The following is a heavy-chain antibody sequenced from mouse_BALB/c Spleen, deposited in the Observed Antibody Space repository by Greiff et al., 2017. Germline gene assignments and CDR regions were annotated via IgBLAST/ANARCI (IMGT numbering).Heavy chain of an antibody. J-gene: IGHJ2*01. CDR2: IDPENGNT. Sequence: VQLQQSGAELVRPGALVKLSCKASGFNIKDYYMHWVKQRPEQGLEWIGWIDPENGNTIYDPKFQGKASITADTSSNTAYLQHSSLTSEDTAVYYCARLLLDYWGQGTTLTVSS. D-gene: IGHD1-1*01. V-gene: IGHV14-1*02. CDR3: ARLLLDY. CDR1: GFNIKDYY.